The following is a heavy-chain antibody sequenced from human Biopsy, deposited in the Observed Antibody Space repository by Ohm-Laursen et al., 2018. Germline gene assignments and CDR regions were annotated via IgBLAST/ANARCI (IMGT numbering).Heavy chain of an antibody. D-gene: IGHD3-9*01. J-gene: IGHJ4*02. CDR2: NIPILGTG. CDR1: GGTFSNYG. Sequence: ASVKVSCNVPGGTFSNYGVNWVRQAPGQGLEWLGGNIPILGTGNYAQKFQDRVTVAADTSTSTATMELRSLRSDDTAVYYCATKLTGYFHYWGQGTLVIVSS. V-gene: IGHV1-69*06. CDR3: ATKLTGYFHY.